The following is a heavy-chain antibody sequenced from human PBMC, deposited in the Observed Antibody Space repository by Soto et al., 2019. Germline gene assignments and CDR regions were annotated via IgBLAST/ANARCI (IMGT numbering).Heavy chain of an antibody. CDR1: GFTFSSYS. D-gene: IGHD3-9*01. CDR2: ITSSSSYI. CDR3: ASTTYYDILAAVITSPPPNWFDP. J-gene: IGHJ5*02. Sequence: EVQLVESGGGLVKPGGSLRLSCAASGFTFSSYSMNWVRQAPGKGLEWVSSITSSSSYIYYADSVKGRFTISRDNSKNTLYLQMNSLRAEGTAVYYCASTTYYDILAAVITSPPPNWFDPWGQGTLVTVSS. V-gene: IGHV3-21*01.